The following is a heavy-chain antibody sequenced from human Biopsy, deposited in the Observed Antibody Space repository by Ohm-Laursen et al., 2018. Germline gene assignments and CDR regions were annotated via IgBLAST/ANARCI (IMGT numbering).Heavy chain of an antibody. CDR2: IDVSDYNT. V-gene: IGHV3-23*01. Sequence: SLRLSCAASGFTFHTYVMNWVRQAPGKGLEWVAHIDVSDYNTYYADSVRGRFTISRDNSKQMVHLEINSLTTDYTAVYYCVKQWGGYNFDSWGQGTLVTVSS. CDR1: GFTFHTYV. D-gene: IGHD1-14*01. CDR3: VKQWGGYNFDS. J-gene: IGHJ5*01.